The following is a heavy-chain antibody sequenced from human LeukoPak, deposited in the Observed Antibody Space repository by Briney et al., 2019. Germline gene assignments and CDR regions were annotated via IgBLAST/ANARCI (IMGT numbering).Heavy chain of an antibody. Sequence: ASVKVSCKASGYTFTSYAMNWVRQAPGQGLEWMGWINTNTGNPTYAQGFTGRFVFSLDTSVSTAYLQISSLKAEDTAVYYCARGGYGSGSYYPRPFDYWGQGTLVTVSS. CDR2: INTNTGNP. J-gene: IGHJ4*02. V-gene: IGHV7-4-1*02. CDR1: GYTFTSYA. CDR3: ARGGYGSGSYYPRPFDY. D-gene: IGHD3-10*01.